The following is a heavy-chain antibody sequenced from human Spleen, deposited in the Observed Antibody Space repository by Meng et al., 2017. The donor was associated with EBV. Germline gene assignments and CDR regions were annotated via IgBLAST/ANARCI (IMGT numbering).Heavy chain of an antibody. CDR2: VYGAGSP. V-gene: IGHV4-61*01. CDR1: PGSVIRDNYY. Sequence: HVPLPEPGPGLVKPSETLSLTCTVPPGSVIRDNYYWSWIRQPPGKGLEYIGYVYGAGSPNYNPSLKSRVTISMDTSKIQVSLKLTSVTAADTAVYYCARDSGVGGEWGQGTLVTVSS. J-gene: IGHJ4*02. CDR3: ARDSGVGGE. D-gene: IGHD2-15*01.